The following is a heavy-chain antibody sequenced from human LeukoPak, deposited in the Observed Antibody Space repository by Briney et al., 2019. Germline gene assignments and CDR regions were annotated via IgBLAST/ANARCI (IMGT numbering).Heavy chain of an antibody. CDR3: ARESSSGWYTPRWFDP. CDR2: ISSSSSYI. J-gene: IGHJ5*02. Sequence: GGSLRLSCAASGFTFSSYSMNWVRQAPGKGLEWVSSISSSSSYIYYADSVKGRFTISRDNAKNSLYLQMNSLRAEDTAVYYCARESSSGWYTPRWFDPWGQGTLVTVSS. V-gene: IGHV3-21*01. D-gene: IGHD6-19*01. CDR1: GFTFSSYS.